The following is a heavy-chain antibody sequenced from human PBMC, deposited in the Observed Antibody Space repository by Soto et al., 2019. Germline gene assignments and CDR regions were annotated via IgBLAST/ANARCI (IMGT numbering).Heavy chain of an antibody. CDR1: GFTFSTYS. Sequence: PGGSLRLSCAASGFTFSTYSMNWVRQAPGKGLGWVSSISSSSSYIYYADSVKGRFTVSRDNAKNSLYLQMNSLRAEDTAVYYCARGFLPPYCSSTSCSKHFDYWGQGTLVTVSS. J-gene: IGHJ4*02. V-gene: IGHV3-21*01. CDR2: ISSSSSYI. D-gene: IGHD2-2*01. CDR3: ARGFLPPYCSSTSCSKHFDY.